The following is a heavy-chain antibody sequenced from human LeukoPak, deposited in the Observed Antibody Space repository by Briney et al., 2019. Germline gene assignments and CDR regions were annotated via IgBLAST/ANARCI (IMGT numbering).Heavy chain of an antibody. CDR1: GGSISSYY. J-gene: IGHJ4*02. CDR3: AREGSAVTNFDY. V-gene: IGHV4-59*12. CDR2: IYYSGST. Sequence: PSETLSLTCTVSGGSISSYYWSWIRQPPGKGLEWIGYIYYSGSTNYNPSLKSRVTMSVDTSKNQFSLKVSSVTAADTAVYYCAREGSAVTNFDYWGQGTLVTVSS. D-gene: IGHD3-10*01.